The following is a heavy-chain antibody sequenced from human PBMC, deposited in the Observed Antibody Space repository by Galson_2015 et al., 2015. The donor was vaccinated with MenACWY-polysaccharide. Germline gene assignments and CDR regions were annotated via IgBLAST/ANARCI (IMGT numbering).Heavy chain of an antibody. D-gene: IGHD4-23*01. J-gene: IGHJ2*01. CDR1: RFTFRNYG. CDR2: IWYDGSNK. CDR3: ARGGGTSEWYFDL. V-gene: IGHV3-33*01. Sequence: SLRLSCAASRFTFRNYGMHWVHQAPGKGLEWVAIIWYDGSNKYYADSVKGRFTISRDNSKNMLFLQVNSLRVEDTAVYYCARGGGTSEWYFDLWGRGTRVTVSS.